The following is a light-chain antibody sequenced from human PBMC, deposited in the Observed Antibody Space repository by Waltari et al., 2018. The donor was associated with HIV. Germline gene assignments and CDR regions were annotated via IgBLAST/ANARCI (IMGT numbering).Light chain of an antibody. Sequence: QSALTQPRSVSGSPGQSVTISCTGTSSNIGDYNYVSWYQQHPGKAPQLLISHVNKRPSGVPDRFSGSKSGNTASLTISGLQAEDEADYYCCSYAGAYTFGVFGTGTKVTVL. V-gene: IGLV2-11*01. CDR3: CSYAGAYTFGV. J-gene: IGLJ1*01. CDR2: HVN. CDR1: SSNIGDYNY.